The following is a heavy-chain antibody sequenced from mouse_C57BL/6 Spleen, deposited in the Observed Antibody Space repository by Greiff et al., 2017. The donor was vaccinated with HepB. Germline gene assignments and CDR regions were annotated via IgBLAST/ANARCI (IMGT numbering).Heavy chain of an antibody. V-gene: IGHV2-9-1*01. Sequence: VKLQESGPGLVAPSQSLSITCTVSGFSLTSYAISWVRQPPGKGLEWLGVIWTGGGTNYNSALKSRLSISKDNSKSQVFLKMNSLQTDDTARYYCARRGTTVVADWYFDVWGTGTTVTVSS. CDR1: GFSLTSYA. CDR2: IWTGGGT. J-gene: IGHJ1*03. D-gene: IGHD1-1*01. CDR3: ARRGTTVVADWYFDV.